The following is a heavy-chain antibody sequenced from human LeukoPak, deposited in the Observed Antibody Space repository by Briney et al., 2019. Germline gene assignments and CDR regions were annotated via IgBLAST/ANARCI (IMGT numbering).Heavy chain of an antibody. V-gene: IGHV3-23*01. Sequence: LSGGSLRLSCEASGFNFINYDMSWVRQAPGKGLEWVSGISASGDGPYYANSVKGRFTISRDNSKNTLYLQMSSLRAEDTAVYYCAKGAYLRYFEWLWANWGQGALVTVSS. J-gene: IGHJ4*02. D-gene: IGHD3-9*01. CDR2: ISASGDGP. CDR1: GFNFINYD. CDR3: AKGAYLRYFEWLWAN.